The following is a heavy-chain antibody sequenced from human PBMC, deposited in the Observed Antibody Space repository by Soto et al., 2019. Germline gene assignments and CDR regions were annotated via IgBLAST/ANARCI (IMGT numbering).Heavy chain of an antibody. CDR3: ARGLRGWCSGSCYSDY. V-gene: IGHV1-18*01. D-gene: IGHD2-15*01. Sequence: ASVKVSCKASGYTFTSYGISWVRQAPGQGFEWMGWISAYNGNTNYAQKLQGRVTMTTDTSTSTAYMELRSLGSDDTAVYYCARGLRGWCSGSCYSDYWGQGTLVTVSS. J-gene: IGHJ4*02. CDR1: GYTFTSYG. CDR2: ISAYNGNT.